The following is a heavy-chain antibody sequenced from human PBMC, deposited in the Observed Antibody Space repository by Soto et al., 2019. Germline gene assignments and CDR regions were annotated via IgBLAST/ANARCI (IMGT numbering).Heavy chain of an antibody. CDR1: GFSLITGVG. CDR2: IFWDKND. Sequence: QITLKESGPSLVRPTEPLTLTCTFSGFSLITGVGVGWVRQPPGKALEWLAVIFWDKNDYYRPSLQTRVTISQDTSEDQVVLTLTNMDPEDTATYFCTQIDGSGSWGWYFHSWGQGTLVTVSS. J-gene: IGHJ4*02. V-gene: IGHV2-5*02. CDR3: TQIDGSGSWGWYFHS. D-gene: IGHD1-26*01.